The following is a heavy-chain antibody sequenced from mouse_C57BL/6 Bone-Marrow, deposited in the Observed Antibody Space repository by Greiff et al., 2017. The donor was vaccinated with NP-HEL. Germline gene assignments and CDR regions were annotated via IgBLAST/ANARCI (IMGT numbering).Heavy chain of an antibody. D-gene: IGHD2-2*01. CDR2: IDPSDSYT. Sequence: VQLQQPGAELVRPGTSVKLSCKASGYTFTSYWMHWVKQRPGQGLEWIGVIDPSDSYTNYNQKFKGKATLTVDTSSSTAYMQLSSLTSEDAAVYYCARETLSTMVTTDRYFEVWGTGTTVTVSS. V-gene: IGHV1-59*01. CDR3: ARETLSTMVTTDRYFEV. CDR1: GYTFTSYW. J-gene: IGHJ1*03.